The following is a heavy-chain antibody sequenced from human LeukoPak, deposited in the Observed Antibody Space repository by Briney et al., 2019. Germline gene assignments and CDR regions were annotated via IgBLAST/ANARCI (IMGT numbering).Heavy chain of an antibody. J-gene: IGHJ3*02. V-gene: IGHV4-4*07. CDR3: ARLNYDILTGPLAFDI. D-gene: IGHD3-9*01. Sequence: SETLSLTCTVSGGSISSYYWSWIRQPAGKGLEWIGRIYTSGSTNYNPSLKSRVTMSVDTSKNQFSLKLSSVTAADTAVYYCARLNYDILTGPLAFDIWGQGTMVTVSS. CDR1: GGSISSYY. CDR2: IYTSGST.